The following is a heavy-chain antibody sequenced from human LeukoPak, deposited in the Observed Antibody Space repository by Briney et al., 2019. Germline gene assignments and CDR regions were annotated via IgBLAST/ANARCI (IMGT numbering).Heavy chain of an antibody. D-gene: IGHD2-21*02. CDR1: GYTFTGYY. J-gene: IGHJ2*01. Sequence: ASVKVSCKPSGYTFTGYYMHWVRQAPGQGLEWMGRINPNSGATNYAQKFQGRVTMTRDTSISTAYMELTTLRSDDTAVYYCAKSFEYLGADCQGYFDPWGRGTLVTVSS. CDR3: AKSFEYLGADCQGYFDP. V-gene: IGHV1-2*06. CDR2: INPNSGAT.